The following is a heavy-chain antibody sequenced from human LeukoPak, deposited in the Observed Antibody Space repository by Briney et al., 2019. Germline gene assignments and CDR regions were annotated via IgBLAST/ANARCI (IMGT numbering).Heavy chain of an antibody. V-gene: IGHV3-23*01. CDR1: GFTFSSYA. Sequence: PGGSLRLSCAASGFTFSSYAMSSVRQAPGKWLEWVSAISGSGGSTYYADSVKGRFTISRDNSKNTLYLQMNSLRAEDTAVYYCAKDLTMVRGASGYWGQGTLVTVSS. D-gene: IGHD3-10*01. CDR2: ISGSGGST. J-gene: IGHJ4*02. CDR3: AKDLTMVRGASGY.